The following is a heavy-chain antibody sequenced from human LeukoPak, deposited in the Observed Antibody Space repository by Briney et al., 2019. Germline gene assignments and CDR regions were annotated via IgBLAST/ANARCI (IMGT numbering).Heavy chain of an antibody. J-gene: IGHJ5*02. CDR1: GFTFSSYS. Sequence: PGGSLRLSCAASGFTFSSYSMNLVRQAPGKGLEWVSSMSSSSSYIYYADSVKGRFTISRDNAKNSLYLQMNSLRAEDTAVYYCARDPSTGYDFWSGYSSFGFDPWGQGTLVAVSS. V-gene: IGHV3-21*01. CDR2: MSSSSSYI. D-gene: IGHD3-3*01. CDR3: ARDPSTGYDFWSGYSSFGFDP.